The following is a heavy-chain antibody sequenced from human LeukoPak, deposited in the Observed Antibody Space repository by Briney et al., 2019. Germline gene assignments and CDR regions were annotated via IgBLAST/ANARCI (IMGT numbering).Heavy chain of an antibody. CDR3: ARAVKWFDP. J-gene: IGHJ5*02. V-gene: IGHV4-59*01. CDR2: IYYSGST. Sequence: NPSETLSLTCTVSGGSISSYYWSWIRQPPGKGLEWIGYIYYSGSTNYNPSLKSRVTISVDTSKNQFSLKLSSVTAADTAVYYCARAVKWFDPWGQGTLVTVSS. CDR1: GGSISSYY.